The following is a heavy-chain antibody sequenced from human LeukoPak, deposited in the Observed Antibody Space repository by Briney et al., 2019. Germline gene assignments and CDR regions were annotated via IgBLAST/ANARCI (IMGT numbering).Heavy chain of an antibody. CDR1: GGSTSSYY. Sequence: SETLSLTCTVSGGSTSSYYWSWIRQPAGKGLEWIGRIYTSGSTNYNPSLKSRVTMSVDTSKNQFSLKLSSVTAADTAIYYCATYNYGLDAFDIWGRGTMVTVSS. CDR2: IYTSGST. J-gene: IGHJ3*02. D-gene: IGHD5-18*01. CDR3: ATYNYGLDAFDI. V-gene: IGHV4-4*07.